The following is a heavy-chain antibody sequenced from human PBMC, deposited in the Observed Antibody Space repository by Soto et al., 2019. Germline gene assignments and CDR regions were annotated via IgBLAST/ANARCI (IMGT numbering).Heavy chain of an antibody. Sequence: GASVKVSCKASGYTFTSYYMHWVRQAPGQGLEWMGIINPSGGSTSYAQKFQGRVTMTRDTSTSTVYMELSSLRSEDTAVYYCARDQHFRIAAAEVPVGDYWGQGTLVTVSS. V-gene: IGHV1-46*03. D-gene: IGHD6-13*01. CDR1: GYTFTSYY. CDR2: INPSGGST. CDR3: ARDQHFRIAAAEVPVGDY. J-gene: IGHJ4*02.